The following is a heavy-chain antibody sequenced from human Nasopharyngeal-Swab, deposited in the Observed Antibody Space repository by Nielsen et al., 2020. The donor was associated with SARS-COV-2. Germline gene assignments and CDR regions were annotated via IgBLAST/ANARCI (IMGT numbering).Heavy chain of an antibody. V-gene: IGHV3-53*04. D-gene: IGHD1-26*01. J-gene: IGHJ4*02. CDR3: ASINATYSGSYLDY. CDR2: TYSGGST. Sequence: GESLKISCAASGFTVSSNYMSWVRQAPGKGLEWVSVTYSGGSTYYADSVKGRFTISRHNSKNTLYLQMNSLRAEDTAVYYCASINATYSGSYLDYWGQGTLVTVSS. CDR1: GFTVSSNY.